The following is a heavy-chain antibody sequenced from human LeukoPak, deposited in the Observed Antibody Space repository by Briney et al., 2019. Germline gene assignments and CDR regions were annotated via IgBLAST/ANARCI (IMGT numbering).Heavy chain of an antibody. J-gene: IGHJ4*02. CDR2: IYPGDSDT. V-gene: IGHV5-51*01. D-gene: IGHD2-15*01. CDR1: GYSFTSYW. CDR3: ARHSPGYCSGGSCWGY. Sequence: GESLKISCKGSGYSFTSYWIGWVRQMPGKGLEWMGIIYPGDSDTRYSPSFQGQATISADKSISTAYLQWSSLKASDTAMYYCARHSPGYCSGGSCWGYWGQGTLVTVSS.